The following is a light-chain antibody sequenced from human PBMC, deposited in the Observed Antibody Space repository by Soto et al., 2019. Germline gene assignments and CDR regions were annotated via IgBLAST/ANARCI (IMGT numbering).Light chain of an antibody. CDR1: SSYVGAYNY. Sequence: QSALTQPASVSGSPGQSITISCTGTSSYVGAYNYVSWFQQYPGKAPKLMIYDVSNRPSGVSNRFSGSKSGNTASLTISGLQAEDEADYYCCSYTSSSTYVFGTGTKVTVL. V-gene: IGLV2-14*01. CDR2: DVS. CDR3: CSYTSSSTYV. J-gene: IGLJ1*01.